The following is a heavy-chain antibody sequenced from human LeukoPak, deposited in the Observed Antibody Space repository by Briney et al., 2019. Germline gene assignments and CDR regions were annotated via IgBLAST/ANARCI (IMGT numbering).Heavy chain of an antibody. D-gene: IGHD6-19*01. CDR2: ISGSGGST. Sequence: GGTLRLSCTASGFTFSSYGMSWVRQAPGKGLEWVSAISGSGGSTYYADSVKGRFTISRDNSKNTLYLQMNSLRAEDTAVYYCARGGVYSSGWYVDYWGQGTLVTVSS. V-gene: IGHV3-23*01. CDR1: GFTFSSYG. CDR3: ARGGVYSSGWYVDY. J-gene: IGHJ4*02.